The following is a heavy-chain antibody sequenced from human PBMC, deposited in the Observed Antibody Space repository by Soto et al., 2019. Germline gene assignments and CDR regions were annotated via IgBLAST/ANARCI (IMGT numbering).Heavy chain of an antibody. J-gene: IGHJ6*02. Sequence: GGSLRLSCAASGFTFSSYDMHWVRQATGKGLEWVSAIGTAGDTYYPGSVKGRFTISRENAKNSLYLQMNSLRAEDTAVYYCARGSGYPTDYFYGMDVWGQGTTVTVSS. V-gene: IGHV3-13*01. CDR2: IGTAGDT. D-gene: IGHD5-12*01. CDR1: GFTFSSYD. CDR3: ARGSGYPTDYFYGMDV.